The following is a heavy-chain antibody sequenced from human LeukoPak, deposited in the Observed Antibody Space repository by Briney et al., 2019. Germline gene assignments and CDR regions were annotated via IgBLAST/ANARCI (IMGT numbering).Heavy chain of an antibody. V-gene: IGHV4-59*01. CDR2: IHYSGNT. J-gene: IGHJ6*03. Sequence: PSETLSLTCTVSGGSISGYYWSWIRQPPGKGLEWTGYIHYSGNTNYNPSLKSRVTISLDMSKNQFSLKLSSVTAADTAVYYCVRENSQYFDRPYYYMDVWGKGTTVTVSS. CDR3: VRENSQYFDRPYYYMDV. D-gene: IGHD3-9*01. CDR1: GGSISGYY.